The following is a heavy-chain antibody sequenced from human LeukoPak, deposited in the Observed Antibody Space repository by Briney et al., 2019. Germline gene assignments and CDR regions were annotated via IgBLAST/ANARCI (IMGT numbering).Heavy chain of an antibody. CDR1: GGSFSGYY. D-gene: IGHD3-22*01. CDR3: ARRLRPFITMIGSGAFDI. Sequence: SETLSLTCAVYGGSFSGYYWSWIRQPPGKGLEWIGEINHSGSTNYNPSLKSRVTISVDTSKNQFSLKLSSVTAADTAVYYCARRLRPFITMIGSGAFDIWGKGTMVTVSS. CDR2: INHSGST. V-gene: IGHV4-34*01. J-gene: IGHJ3*02.